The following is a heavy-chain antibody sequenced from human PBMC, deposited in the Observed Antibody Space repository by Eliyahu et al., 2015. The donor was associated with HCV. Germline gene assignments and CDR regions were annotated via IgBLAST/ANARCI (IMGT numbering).Heavy chain of an antibody. CDR3: AKDKGIAVAGHGMDV. CDR2: ISWNSGSI. CDR1: XFTFDDYA. J-gene: IGHJ6*02. V-gene: IGHV3-9*01. D-gene: IGHD6-19*01. Sequence: EVQLVESGGGXVQPGRSLRXSCAXSXFTFDDYAMHXVRQAPGKGLEWVSGISWNSGSIGYADSVKGRFTISRDNAKNSLYLQMNSLRAEDTALYYCAKDKGIAVAGHGMDVWGQGTTVTVSS.